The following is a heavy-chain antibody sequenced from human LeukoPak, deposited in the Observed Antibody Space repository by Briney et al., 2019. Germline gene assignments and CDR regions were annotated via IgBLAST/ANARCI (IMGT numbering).Heavy chain of an antibody. CDR1: IDSFTNYY. CDR3: ANGLHCSGGSCYSGFDY. D-gene: IGHD2-15*01. J-gene: IGHJ4*02. Sequence: SETLSLTCAVYIDSFTNYYWNWIRQTPGKGLEWIGEVNDSGGTNINPSLKSRVTISVDTSKNQFSLKLSSVTAADTAVYYCANGLHCSGGSCYSGFDYWGQGTLVTVSS. CDR2: VNDSGGT. V-gene: IGHV4-34*01.